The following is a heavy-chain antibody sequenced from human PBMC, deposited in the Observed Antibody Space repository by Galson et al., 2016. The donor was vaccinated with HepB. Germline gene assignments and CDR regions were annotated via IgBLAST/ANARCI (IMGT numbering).Heavy chain of an antibody. CDR2: IYYSGSS. J-gene: IGHJ4*02. V-gene: IGHV4-59*01. CDR1: GVPFSYNY. CDR3: ARKTESSGHCLGDFDY. D-gene: IGHD3-22*01. Sequence: ETLSLTCTVSGVPFSYNYWSWIRQPPGKGLEWLGNIYYSGSSNYNPSLKSRVTISVDRSKNQFSLKLSSVTAADTAVYFCARKTESSGHCLGDFDYWGRGTLVTVSS.